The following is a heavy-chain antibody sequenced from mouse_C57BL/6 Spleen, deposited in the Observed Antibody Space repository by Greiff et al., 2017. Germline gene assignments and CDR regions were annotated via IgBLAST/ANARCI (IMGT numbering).Heavy chain of an antibody. D-gene: IGHD1-1*01. CDR3: ARSGDDGSSYGYYAMDY. Sequence: QVQLQQSGAELVKPGASVKISCKASGYAFSSYWMNWVKQRPGKGLEWIGQIYPGDGDTNYNGKFKGKATLTADKSSSTAYMQLSSLTSEDSAVYFGARSGDDGSSYGYYAMDYWGQGTSVTVSS. CDR1: GYAFSSYW. V-gene: IGHV1-80*01. CDR2: IYPGDGDT. J-gene: IGHJ4*01.